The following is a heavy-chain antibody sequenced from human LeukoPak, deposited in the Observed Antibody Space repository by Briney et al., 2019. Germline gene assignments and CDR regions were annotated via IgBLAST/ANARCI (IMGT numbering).Heavy chain of an antibody. D-gene: IGHD3-9*01. Sequence: ETLSLTCTVSGGSISTYYWSWIRQPPGKGLEWVSGLSGSGSSAYYADSVKGRFTISRDNFKNTLYLRMNSLRPEDTAVYYCAKGLTNLGDDWGQGTLVTVSS. CDR1: GGSISTYY. CDR3: AKGLTNLGDD. V-gene: IGHV3-23*01. CDR2: LSGSGSSA. J-gene: IGHJ4*02.